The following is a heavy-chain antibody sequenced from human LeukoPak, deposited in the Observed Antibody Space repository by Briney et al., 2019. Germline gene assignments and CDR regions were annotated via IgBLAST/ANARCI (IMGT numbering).Heavy chain of an antibody. J-gene: IGHJ4*02. V-gene: IGHV3-53*01. Sequence: SGGSLRLSCAASGFTVSSNYMGWVRQAPGKGLEWVSVIYSGGSTYYADSVKGRFTISRDNSKNTLYLQMNSLRAEDTAVYYCARATNWFGELWGQGTLVTVSS. D-gene: IGHD3-10*01. CDR1: GFTVSSNY. CDR2: IYSGGST. CDR3: ARATNWFGEL.